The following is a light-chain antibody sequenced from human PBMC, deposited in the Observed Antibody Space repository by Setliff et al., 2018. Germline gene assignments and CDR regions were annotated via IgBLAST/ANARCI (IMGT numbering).Light chain of an antibody. Sequence: QSALPQPASVSGSPGQSITISCTGTASDVGAYNFVSWYQQHPGKAPKFIIYDVSNRPSGVSNRFSGSKSGNTATLTISGLQAEDEADYHCCSHTRTSTWGFGGGTKVTVL. CDR3: CSHTRTSTWG. J-gene: IGLJ3*02. CDR2: DVS. V-gene: IGLV2-14*01. CDR1: ASDVGAYNF.